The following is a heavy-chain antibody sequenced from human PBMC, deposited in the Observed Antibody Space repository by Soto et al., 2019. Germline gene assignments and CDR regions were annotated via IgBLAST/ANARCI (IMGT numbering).Heavy chain of an antibody. V-gene: IGHV4-59*12. J-gene: IGHJ4*02. CDR2: IYYSGST. CDR1: GGPISSYY. Sequence: SETLSLTCTVSGGPISSYYWSWIRQPPGKGLEWIGYIYYSGSTNYNPSLKSRVTISVDTSKNQFSLKLSSVTAADTAVYYCAREAPQYSGSYFDYWGQGTLVTVSS. D-gene: IGHD1-26*01. CDR3: AREAPQYSGSYFDY.